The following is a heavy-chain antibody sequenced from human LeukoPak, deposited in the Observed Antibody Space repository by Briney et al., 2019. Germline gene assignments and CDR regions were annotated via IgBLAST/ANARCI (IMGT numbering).Heavy chain of an antibody. V-gene: IGHV3-73*01. Sequence: GGSLRLSCAASGFTFSGSGIHWVRQAAGKGLEWVGRIRSKANSHATEYAESVKGRFSISRDDSKNRAFLQMNSLKTEDTAVYYCSRPGYNYGDDYWGQGTQVTVPS. CDR1: GFTFSGSG. CDR3: SRPGYNYGDDY. J-gene: IGHJ4*02. CDR2: IRSKANSHAT. D-gene: IGHD5-18*01.